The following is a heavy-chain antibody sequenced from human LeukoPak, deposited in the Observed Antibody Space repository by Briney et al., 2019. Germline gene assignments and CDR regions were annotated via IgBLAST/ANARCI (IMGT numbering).Heavy chain of an antibody. CDR3: AKGMRSVRPWAFDI. CDR1: GFTFSNYG. CDR2: ISGSGGST. Sequence: GGTLRLSCAASGFTFSNYGMSWVRQAPGKGLEWVSAISGSGGSTYYADSVKGRFTISRDNSKNTLYLQMNSLRAEDTAVYYCAKGMRSVRPWAFDIWGQGTMVTVSS. J-gene: IGHJ3*02. V-gene: IGHV3-23*01.